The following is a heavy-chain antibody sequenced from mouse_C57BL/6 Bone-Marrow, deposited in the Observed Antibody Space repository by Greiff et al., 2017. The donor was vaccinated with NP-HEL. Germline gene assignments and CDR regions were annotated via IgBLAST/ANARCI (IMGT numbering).Heavy chain of an antibody. CDR2: IDPSDSYT. J-gene: IGHJ1*03. Sequence: QVQLQQPGAELVRPGTSVKLSCKASGYTFTSYWMHWVKQRPGQGLEWIGVIDPSDSYTNYNQKFKGKATLTVDTSSSTAYMRLSSLTSEDSAVYYCARGDYWYFDVWGTGTTVTVSS. CDR1: GYTFTSYW. CDR3: ARGDYWYFDV. V-gene: IGHV1-59*01.